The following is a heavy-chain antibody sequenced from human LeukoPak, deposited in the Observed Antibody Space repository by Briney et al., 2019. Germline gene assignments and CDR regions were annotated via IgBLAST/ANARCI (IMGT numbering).Heavy chain of an antibody. CDR3: ARDSYSNYVGSDY. J-gene: IGHJ4*02. CDR2: ISSSGSTI. CDR1: GFTFNTYA. D-gene: IGHD4-11*01. Sequence: GGSLRLSCAASGFTFNTYAMSWVRQAPGKGLEWVSYISSSGSTIYYADSVKGRFTISRDNAKNSLYLQMNSLRAEDTAVYYCARDSYSNYVGSDYWGPGTLVTVSS. V-gene: IGHV3-11*01.